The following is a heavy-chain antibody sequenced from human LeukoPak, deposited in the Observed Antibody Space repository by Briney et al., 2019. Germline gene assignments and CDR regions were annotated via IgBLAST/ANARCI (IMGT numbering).Heavy chain of an antibody. CDR2: ISAYNGNT. Sequence: ASVKVSCKASGYTFTSYGISWLRQAPGQGLEWMGWISAYNGNTNYAQKFQGRVTMTRNTSISTAYMELSSLRSEDTAVYYCARGSTPAAIAFDYWGQGTLVTVSS. D-gene: IGHD2-2*01. J-gene: IGHJ4*02. CDR3: ARGSTPAAIAFDY. V-gene: IGHV1-18*01. CDR1: GYTFTSYG.